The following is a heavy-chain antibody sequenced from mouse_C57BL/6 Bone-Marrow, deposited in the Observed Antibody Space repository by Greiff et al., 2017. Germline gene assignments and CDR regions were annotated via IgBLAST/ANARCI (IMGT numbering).Heavy chain of an antibody. Sequence: QVQLQQSGAELARPGASVKLSCKASGYTFTSYGISWVKQRTGQGIEWIGEIYPRSGNTYYNEKFKGKSTLTADKSSSTAYMELRSLTSEDSAVYFCARYFLYAMDYWGQGTSVTVSS. CDR3: ARYFLYAMDY. CDR1: GYTFTSYG. J-gene: IGHJ4*01. V-gene: IGHV1-81*01. CDR2: IYPRSGNT.